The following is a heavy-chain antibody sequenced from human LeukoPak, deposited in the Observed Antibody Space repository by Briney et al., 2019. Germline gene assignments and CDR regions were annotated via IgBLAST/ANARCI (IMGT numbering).Heavy chain of an antibody. CDR3: ARGPGIAVAPLQH. CDR2: ISGDSSYK. Sequence: PGGSLRLSCAASGFTFSSHSINWVRQAPGKGLEWVSSISGDSSYKYYAGSVRGRFTISRDNAKNSMYLQMTSLRAEDTAMYYCARGPGIAVAPLQHWGQGTLVTVSS. D-gene: IGHD6-19*01. J-gene: IGHJ1*01. CDR1: GFTFSSHS. V-gene: IGHV3-21*01.